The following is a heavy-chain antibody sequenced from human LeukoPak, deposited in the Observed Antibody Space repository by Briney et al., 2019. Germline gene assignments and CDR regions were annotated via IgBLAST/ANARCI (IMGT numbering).Heavy chain of an antibody. CDR1: GYTFTSYG. D-gene: IGHD6-13*01. Sequence: ASVKVSCKASGYTFTSYGISWVRQAPGQGLEWMGRIIPILGIANYAQKFQGRVTITADKSTSTAYMELSSLRSEDTAVYYCARDLAGAAAGSIPLFDYWGQGTLVTVSS. CDR3: ARDLAGAAAGSIPLFDY. CDR2: IIPILGIA. J-gene: IGHJ4*02. V-gene: IGHV1-69*04.